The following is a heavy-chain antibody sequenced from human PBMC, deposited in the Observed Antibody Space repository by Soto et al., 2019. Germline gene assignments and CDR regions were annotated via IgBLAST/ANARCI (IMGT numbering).Heavy chain of an antibody. Sequence: GASVKVSCKASGYTFTSYGISWVRQAPGQGLEWMGWISAYNGNTNYAQKLQGRVTMTTDTSTSTAYMELRSLRSDDTAVYYCARGGIVEVVAATYYYYGMDVWGQGTTVTVSS. D-gene: IGHD2-15*01. CDR3: ARGGIVEVVAATYYYYGMDV. CDR1: GYTFTSYG. V-gene: IGHV1-18*01. J-gene: IGHJ6*02. CDR2: ISAYNGNT.